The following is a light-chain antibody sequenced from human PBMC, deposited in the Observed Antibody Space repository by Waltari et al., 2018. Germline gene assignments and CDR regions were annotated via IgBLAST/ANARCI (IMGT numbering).Light chain of an antibody. V-gene: IGLV2-23*02. CDR3: CSYAGSYNFEV. CDR1: NSDIGTYTL. CDR2: EVS. Sequence: QSALPQPASVSGCPGQSIAISWSGTNSDIGTYTLVYWFQQHPGKAPNLMIFEVSNRPSGISSRFSGSKSGNTASLTISGLQPEDEANYYCCSYAGSYNFEVFGTGTKVTVL. J-gene: IGLJ1*01.